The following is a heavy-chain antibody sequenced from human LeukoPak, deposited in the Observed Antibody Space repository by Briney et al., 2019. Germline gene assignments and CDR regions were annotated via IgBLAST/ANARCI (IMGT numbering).Heavy chain of an antibody. D-gene: IGHD4-17*01. CDR3: AREAMTTVTTYYFDY. CDR2: IYYSGST. V-gene: IGHV4-39*07. CDR1: GGSISSSSYH. J-gene: IGHJ4*02. Sequence: PSETLSLTCTVSGGSISSSSYHWGWIRQPPGKGLEWIGSIYYSGSTYYNPSLKSRVTISVDTSKNQFSLKLSSVTAADTAVYYCAREAMTTVTTYYFDYWGQGTLVTVSS.